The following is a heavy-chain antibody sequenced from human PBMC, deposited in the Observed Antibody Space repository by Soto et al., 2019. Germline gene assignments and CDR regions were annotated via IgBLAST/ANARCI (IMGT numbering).Heavy chain of an antibody. CDR1: GYTFTNFG. CDR2: ISAYNGNT. D-gene: IGHD3-16*01. CDR3: AIGGTPIDY. Sequence: QVQLVQSGAEVKKPGASVKVSCKDSGYTFTNFGISWVRQAPGQGLEWMGWISAYNGNTNYAQKFQGRVTVTTDTSTSTAYMEVRSLRFDDTAVYYCAIGGTPIDYWGQGTLVTVSS. J-gene: IGHJ4*02. V-gene: IGHV1-18*01.